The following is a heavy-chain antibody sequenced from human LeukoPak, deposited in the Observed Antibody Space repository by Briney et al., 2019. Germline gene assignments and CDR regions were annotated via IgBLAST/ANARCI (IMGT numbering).Heavy chain of an antibody. J-gene: IGHJ3*02. Sequence: SETLSLTCAGYGGSFSGYYWSWIRQPPGKGLEWIGEINHSGSTNYNPSLKSRVTISVDTSKNQFSLKLSSVTAADTAVYYCARHRGGRRYCSGGSCYGAFDIWGQGTMVTVSS. CDR1: GGSFSGYY. CDR3: ARHRGGRRYCSGGSCYGAFDI. D-gene: IGHD2-15*01. V-gene: IGHV4-34*01. CDR2: INHSGST.